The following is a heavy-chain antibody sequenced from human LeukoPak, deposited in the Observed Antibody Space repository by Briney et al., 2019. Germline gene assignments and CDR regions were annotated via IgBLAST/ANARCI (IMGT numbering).Heavy chain of an antibody. CDR1: GFTFSSYS. CDR3: ARDRAAPMHHYGMDV. V-gene: IGHV3-21*01. Sequence: NPGGSLRLSCAASGFTFSSYSMNWVRQAPGKGLEWVSSISSSSSYIYYADSVKGRFTISRDNAKNSLYLQMNSLRAEDTAVYYCARDRAAPMHHYGMDVWGQGTTVTVSS. CDR2: ISSSSSYI. J-gene: IGHJ6*02. D-gene: IGHD2-15*01.